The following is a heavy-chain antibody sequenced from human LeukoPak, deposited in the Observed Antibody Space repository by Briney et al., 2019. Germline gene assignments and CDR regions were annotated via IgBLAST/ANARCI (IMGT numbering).Heavy chain of an antibody. CDR3: ARDGGAVAGRIDY. CDR2: ISSSSSYI. V-gene: IGHV3-21*01. D-gene: IGHD6-19*01. CDR1: GFTFSSYS. J-gene: IGHJ4*02. Sequence: PGGSLRLSCAASGFTFSSYSMNWVRQAPGKGLEWVSSISSSSSYICYADSVKGRFTISRDNAKNSLYLQMNSLRAEDTAVYYCARDGGAVAGRIDYWGQGTLVTVSS.